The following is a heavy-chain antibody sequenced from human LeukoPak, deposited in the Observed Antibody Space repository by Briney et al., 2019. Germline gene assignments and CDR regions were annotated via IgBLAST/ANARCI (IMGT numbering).Heavy chain of an antibody. CDR3: ARLQWRYYGLDV. Sequence: SETLSLTCTVSGDSMNNYYWTWIRQSPGKGLEWIGYIYNSGNTNYNPSLKSRVTMSVDTSKNQFSLSLNSVTAADTAVYYCARLQWRYYGLDVWGQGTTVTVSS. CDR2: IYNSGNT. D-gene: IGHD6-19*01. J-gene: IGHJ6*02. CDR1: GDSMNNYY. V-gene: IGHV4-59*08.